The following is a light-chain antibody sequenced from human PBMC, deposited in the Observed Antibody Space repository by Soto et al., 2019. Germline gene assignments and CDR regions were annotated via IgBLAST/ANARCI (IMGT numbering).Light chain of an antibody. V-gene: IGKV3-20*01. Sequence: PGERATLSCRASQSVSSTFFAWYQLTPGQAPRRLIYGASNRATGIPDRFSGSGSGTDFTLTISRLEPEDFSVYYWQQYASSVTFGQGTKVEIK. J-gene: IGKJ1*01. CDR2: GAS. CDR3: QQYASSVT. CDR1: QSVSSTF.